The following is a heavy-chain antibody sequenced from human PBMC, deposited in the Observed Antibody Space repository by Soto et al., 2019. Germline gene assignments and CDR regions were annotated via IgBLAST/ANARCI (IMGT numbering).Heavy chain of an antibody. CDR2: INHSGST. J-gene: IGHJ4*02. Sequence: SETPFLTCAVYGGSFSDYYWGWIRPAPGGGVEWIGEINHSGSTSYNPSLKSRATISVDTSKNQFSLKLTPVTAADTAVYYCARGVVRRVIIQYTSFFDYWGQGTPVTVSS. CDR3: ARGVVRRVIIQYTSFFDY. D-gene: IGHD3-10*01. V-gene: IGHV4-34*01. CDR1: GGSFSDYY.